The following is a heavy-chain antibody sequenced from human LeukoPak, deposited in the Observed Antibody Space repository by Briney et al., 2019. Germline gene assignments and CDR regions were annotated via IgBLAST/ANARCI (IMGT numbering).Heavy chain of an antibody. CDR2: INPNSGGT. CDR3: ARSIAVAANFDY. Sequence: GASVKVSCKASGYTFTSYYMHWVRQAPGQGLEWMGWINPNSGGTNYAQKFQGWVTMTRDTSISTAYMELSRLRSDDTAVYYCARSIAVAANFDYWGQGTLVTVSS. V-gene: IGHV1-2*04. J-gene: IGHJ4*02. CDR1: GYTFTSYY. D-gene: IGHD6-19*01.